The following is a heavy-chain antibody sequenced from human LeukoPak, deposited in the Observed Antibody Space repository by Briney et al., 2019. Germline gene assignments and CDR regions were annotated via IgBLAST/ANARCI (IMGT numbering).Heavy chain of an antibody. CDR1: GFILTTYR. Sequence: GGPLTLLCAPWGFILTTYRVLGPRHARGKGVMWVSRITPGGNTTNHALLVKGRFNIPRDNAKNTVSLQMHSLSAEDTAVYYCVTLVSVVSAHAFDMWGEGTMVAVSP. V-gene: IGHV3-74*01. CDR2: ITPGGNTT. D-gene: IGHD3-22*01. CDR3: VTLVSVVSAHAFDM. J-gene: IGHJ3*02.